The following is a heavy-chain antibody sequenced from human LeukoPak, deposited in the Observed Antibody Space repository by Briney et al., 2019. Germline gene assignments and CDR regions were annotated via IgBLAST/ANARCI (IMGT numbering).Heavy chain of an antibody. Sequence: SETLSLTCTVSGGSITFGSYYWAWIRQPAGKGLEWIGRIYTSGRTFYNPSLKSRVTISMDTSMNQFSPRLNSVTAADTAVYYCARARVIPASFDDWGQGALVTVSS. CDR2: IYTSGRT. J-gene: IGHJ4*02. CDR3: ARARVIPASFDD. D-gene: IGHD3-16*02. V-gene: IGHV4-61*02. CDR1: GGSITFGSYY.